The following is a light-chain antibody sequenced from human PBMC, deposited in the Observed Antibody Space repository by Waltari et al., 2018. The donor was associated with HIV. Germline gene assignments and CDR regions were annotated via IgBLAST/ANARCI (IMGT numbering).Light chain of an antibody. J-gene: IGLJ1*01. V-gene: IGLV2-23*02. CDR3: CSYAGSSTYV. CDR1: SSHVGCSNY. CDR2: DVS. Sequence: QSALTQPASVSGSPGQSITIPCTGNSSHVGCSNYVSWYQQHPGKAPKLMIYDVSKRPSGVSNRFSGSKSGNTASLTISGLQAEDEADYYCCSYAGSSTYVFGTGTKVTVL.